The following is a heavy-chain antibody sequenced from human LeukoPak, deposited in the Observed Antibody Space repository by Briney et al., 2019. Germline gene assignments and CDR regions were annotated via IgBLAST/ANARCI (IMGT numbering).Heavy chain of an antibody. D-gene: IGHD3-22*01. CDR1: GFTFSSYG. Sequence: GGSLRLSCAASGFTFSSYGMSWVRQAPGKGLEWVSAISGSGGNTYYADSVKGRFTISRDNSKNTLYLQMNSLRAEDTAVYYCAKSVDYYDSSGYYGSDYWGQGTLVTVSS. CDR3: AKSVDYYDSSGYYGSDY. J-gene: IGHJ4*02. V-gene: IGHV3-23*01. CDR2: ISGSGGNT.